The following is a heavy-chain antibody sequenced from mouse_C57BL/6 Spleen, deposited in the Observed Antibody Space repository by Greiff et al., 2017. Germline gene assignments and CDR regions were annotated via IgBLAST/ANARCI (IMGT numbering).Heavy chain of an antibody. V-gene: IGHV5-15*01. J-gene: IGHJ4*01. D-gene: IGHD2-4*01. CDR3: ARRDYDDAMDY. Sequence: EVQRVESGGGLVQPGGSLKLSCAASGFTFSDYGMAWVRQAPRKGPEWVAFISNLAYSIYYADTVTGRFTIYRENAKNTLYLEMSSLRSEDTAMYYCARRDYDDAMDYWGQGTSVTVSS. CDR1: GFTFSDYG. CDR2: ISNLAYSI.